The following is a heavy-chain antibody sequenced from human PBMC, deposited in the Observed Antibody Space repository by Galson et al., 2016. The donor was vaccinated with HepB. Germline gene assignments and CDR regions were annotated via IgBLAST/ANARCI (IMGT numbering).Heavy chain of an antibody. CDR2: INVANGLT. V-gene: IGHV1-3*01. Sequence: SVKVSCKASGYTFAAYGIYWVRQAPGQGLEWLAWINVANGLTRYAEGFQDRVTITADTSASTTYMELNTLRSEDTAVYYCARDWISGINYGDGKLDYWGQGTLVTVSS. D-gene: IGHD4/OR15-4a*01. CDR3: ARDWISGINYGDGKLDY. CDR1: GYTFAAYG. J-gene: IGHJ4*02.